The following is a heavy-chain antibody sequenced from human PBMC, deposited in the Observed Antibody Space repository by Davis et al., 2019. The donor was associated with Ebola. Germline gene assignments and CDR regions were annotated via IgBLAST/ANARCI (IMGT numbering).Heavy chain of an antibody. J-gene: IGHJ4*02. CDR3: ASMIVDYFDY. CDR2: IIPIFGTA. CDR1: GGTFSSYA. Sequence: AASVKVSCKASGGTFSSYAISWVRQAPGQGLEWMGGIIPIFGTANYAQKFQGRVTITADESTSTAYMELSSLRSEDTAVYYCASMIVDYFDYWGQGTLVTVSS. D-gene: IGHD3-22*01. V-gene: IGHV1-69*13.